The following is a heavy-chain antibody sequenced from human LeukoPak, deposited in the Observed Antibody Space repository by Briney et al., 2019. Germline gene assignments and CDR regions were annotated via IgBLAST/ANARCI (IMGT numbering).Heavy chain of an antibody. V-gene: IGHV3-11*01. CDR3: GRAPVRGVMPYYFDY. Sequence: GGSLRLSCAASGFTFSDFYMSWIRQAPGNGLEWVSYISSGGNTKYYADSVKGRFTMSRDNAKNSLYLQMDSLRVEDTAVYYCGRAPVRGVMPYYFDYWGQGTLVTVSS. D-gene: IGHD3-10*01. J-gene: IGHJ4*02. CDR2: ISSGGNTK. CDR1: GFTFSDFY.